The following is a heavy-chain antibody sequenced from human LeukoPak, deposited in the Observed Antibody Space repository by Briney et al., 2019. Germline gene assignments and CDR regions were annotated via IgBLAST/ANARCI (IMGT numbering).Heavy chain of an antibody. J-gene: IGHJ4*02. CDR3: ARDIVVVPAAIYYFDY. CDR2: IKQDGSEK. V-gene: IGHV3-7*01. CDR1: GFTFSSYW. D-gene: IGHD2-2*02. Sequence: GGSLRLSCAASGFTFSSYWMSWVRQAPGKGLEWVANIKQDGSEKYYVDSVKGRFTISRDNAKNSLYLQMNSLRAEDTAVYHCARDIVVVPAAIYYFDYWGQGTLVTVSS.